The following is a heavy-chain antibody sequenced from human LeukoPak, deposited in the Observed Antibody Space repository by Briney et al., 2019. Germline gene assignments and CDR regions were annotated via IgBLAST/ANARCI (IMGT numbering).Heavy chain of an antibody. J-gene: IGHJ4*02. D-gene: IGHD3-22*01. CDR3: ARDFHGGYDSSHRNFDY. CDR1: GYTLTELS. CDR2: FDPEDGET. Sequence: ASVKVSCKVSGYTLTELSMHWVRQAPGKGLEWMGGFDPEDGETIYAQKFQGRVTMTEDTSTDTVYMELSSLRSEDTAVYYCARDFHGGYDSSHRNFDYWGQGTLVTVSS. V-gene: IGHV1-24*01.